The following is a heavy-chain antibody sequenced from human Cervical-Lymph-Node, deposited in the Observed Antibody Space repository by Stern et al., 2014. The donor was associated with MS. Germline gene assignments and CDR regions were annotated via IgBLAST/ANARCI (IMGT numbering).Heavy chain of an antibody. Sequence: VQLVESGAEVERPGASVKVSCKASGYTFTAYFLNWVRQAPGQGLEWMGWISPKTGSATYAQKLQDRVTMTRDTSINTGYMEVSSLRSDDTAVYYCARDRGSYSDYWGQGTLVAVSS. CDR1: GYTFTAYF. D-gene: IGHD1-26*01. CDR2: ISPKTGSA. V-gene: IGHV1-2*02. J-gene: IGHJ4*02. CDR3: ARDRGSYSDY.